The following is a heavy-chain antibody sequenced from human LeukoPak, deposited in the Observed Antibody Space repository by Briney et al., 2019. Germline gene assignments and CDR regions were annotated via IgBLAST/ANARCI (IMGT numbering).Heavy chain of an antibody. CDR1: GFTISSYW. J-gene: IGHJ6*02. CDR2: INHNGNVN. CDR3: ARGGGLDV. Sequence: GGSLRLSCAASGFTISSYWMNWARQAPGKGLEWVASINHNGNVNYYVDSVKGRFTISRDNAKNSLYLQMSNLRAEDTAVYFCARGGGLDVWGQGATVTVSS. D-gene: IGHD3-16*01. V-gene: IGHV3-7*03.